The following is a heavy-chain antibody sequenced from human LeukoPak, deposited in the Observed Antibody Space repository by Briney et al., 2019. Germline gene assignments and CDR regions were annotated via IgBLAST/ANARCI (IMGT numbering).Heavy chain of an antibody. CDR1: GFTFKNYA. J-gene: IGHJ4*02. D-gene: IGHD6-19*01. CDR2: ITSSGGST. CDR3: AKGEDGYSSGWSDY. Sequence: GGSLRLSCAASGFTFKNYAMSWVRQAPGKGLEWVSLITSSGGSTYYADSVKGRFTISRDNSKNTLYLQMDSLRVDDTAVYYCAKGEDGYSSGWSDYWGRGILVTVSS. V-gene: IGHV3-23*01.